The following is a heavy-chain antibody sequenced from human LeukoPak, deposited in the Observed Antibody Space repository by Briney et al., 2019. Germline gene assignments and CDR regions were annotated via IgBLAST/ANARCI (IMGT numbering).Heavy chain of an antibody. Sequence: PSETLSLTCTVSGGSISSYYWSWIRQPPGKGLEWTGYIYYSGSTNYNPSLKSRVTISVDTSKNQFSLKLSSVTAADTAMYYCARAVSGRFDYWGQGTLVTVSS. V-gene: IGHV4-59*08. J-gene: IGHJ4*02. D-gene: IGHD6-19*01. CDR3: ARAVSGRFDY. CDR1: GGSISSYY. CDR2: IYYSGST.